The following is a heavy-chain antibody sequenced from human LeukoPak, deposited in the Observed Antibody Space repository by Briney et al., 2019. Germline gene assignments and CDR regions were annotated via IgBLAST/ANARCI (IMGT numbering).Heavy chain of an antibody. CDR1: GFSFSDYD. J-gene: IGHJ4*02. CDR2: IGPSGSTI. V-gene: IGHV3-48*04. Sequence: GGSLRLSCAASGFSFSDYDMNWVRQAPGEGLEWVSYIGPSGSTIYYADSVKGRFTISRDNAKNSLYLQMNSLRAEDTAVYYCAREDSYYYGSGSYPFDYWGQGTLVTVSS. CDR3: AREDSYYYGSGSYPFDY. D-gene: IGHD3-10*01.